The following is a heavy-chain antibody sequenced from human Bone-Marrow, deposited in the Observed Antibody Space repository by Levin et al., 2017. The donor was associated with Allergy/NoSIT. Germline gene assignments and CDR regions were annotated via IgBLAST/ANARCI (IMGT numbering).Heavy chain of an antibody. D-gene: IGHD2-15*01. V-gene: IGHV1-69*02. CDR2: VIPIVGIA. Sequence: ASVKVSCKASGGTFSSYTISWVRQAPGQGLEWMGRVIPIVGIANSAQKFQGRVTITADKSTSTAYMELSSLRSEDTAVYYCARLKGYAFDIWGQGTMITVSS. CDR3: ARLKGYAFDI. J-gene: IGHJ3*02. CDR1: GGTFSSYT.